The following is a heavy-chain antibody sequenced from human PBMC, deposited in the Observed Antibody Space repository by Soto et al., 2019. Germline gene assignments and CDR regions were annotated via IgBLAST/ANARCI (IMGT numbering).Heavy chain of an antibody. CDR2: IYYSGST. D-gene: IGHD6-6*01. V-gene: IGHV4-59*01. CDR3: ARASIAARPGALFDY. J-gene: IGHJ4*02. CDR1: GGSISSYY. Sequence: SETLSLTCTVSGGSISSYYWSWIRQPPGKGLEWIGYIYYSGSTNYNPSLKSRVTISVDTSKNQFSLKLSSVTAADTAVYYCARASIAARPGALFDYWCQGTLVTVSS.